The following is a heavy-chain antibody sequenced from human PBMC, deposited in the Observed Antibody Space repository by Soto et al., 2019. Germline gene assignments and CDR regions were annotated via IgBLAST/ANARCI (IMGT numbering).Heavy chain of an antibody. D-gene: IGHD2-2*01. CDR2: IIPILGIA. Sequence: SVKVSCKASGGTFGSYTSSWVRQDTGQGLEWMGRIIPILGIANYAQKFQGRVTITADKSTSTAYMELSSLRSEDTAVYYCARAVVPAAMLAFDIWGQGTMVTVSS. V-gene: IGHV1-69*02. CDR3: ARAVVPAAMLAFDI. CDR1: GGTFGSYT. J-gene: IGHJ3*02.